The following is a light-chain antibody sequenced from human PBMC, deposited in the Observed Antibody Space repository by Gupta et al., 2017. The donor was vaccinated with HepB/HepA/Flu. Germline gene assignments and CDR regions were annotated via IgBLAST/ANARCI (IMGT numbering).Light chain of an antibody. J-gene: IGKJ4*01. CDR3: LQSASTPVA. Sequence: IQMTQSPSSLSASVGDRVTITCLASQSISSYLHWYQQKPGKAPKLLIYAASSLKSGVPSRFSGSGSGTDFTLTISRLQPEDFATYFCLQSASTPVAFGGGTKVEIK. V-gene: IGKV1-39*01. CDR2: AAS. CDR1: QSISSY.